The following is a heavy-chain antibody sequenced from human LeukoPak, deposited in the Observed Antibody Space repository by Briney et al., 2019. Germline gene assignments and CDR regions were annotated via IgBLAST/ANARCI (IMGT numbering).Heavy chain of an antibody. CDR2: IIPIFGTA. Sequence: GASVKVSCKASGGTFSSYAISWVRQAPGQGLEWMGGIIPIFGTANYAQKFQGRVTITRNTSITTAYMELRSLTFEDTAVYYCARVRLRNGYNWFDPWGQGTLVTVSS. CDR1: GGTFSSYA. V-gene: IGHV1-69*05. D-gene: IGHD3-3*01. CDR3: ARVRLRNGYNWFDP. J-gene: IGHJ5*02.